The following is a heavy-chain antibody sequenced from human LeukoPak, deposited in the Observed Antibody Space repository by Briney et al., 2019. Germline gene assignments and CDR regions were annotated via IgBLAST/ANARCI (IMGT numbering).Heavy chain of an antibody. Sequence: ASLKVSCKPSSYTLTHYVISWVRQAPAQGLEWMGWISAYNGNTNYAQHLQGRVTMTTDTSTNTAYMELRSLRSDDTAVYYWAREQDPGAFDIWGQGTMVTVSS. V-gene: IGHV1-18*01. CDR2: ISAYNGNT. CDR1: SYTLTHYV. J-gene: IGHJ3*02. CDR3: AREQDPGAFDI.